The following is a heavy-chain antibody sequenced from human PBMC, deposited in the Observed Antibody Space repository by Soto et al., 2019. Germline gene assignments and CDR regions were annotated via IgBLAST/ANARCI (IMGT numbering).Heavy chain of an antibody. V-gene: IGHV3-23*01. CDR3: AKDGEYYDFWSGYYHFDY. J-gene: IGHJ4*02. Sequence: PGGSLRLSCAASGFTFSSYAMSWVRQAPGKGLEWVSAISGSGGSTYYADSVKGRFTISRDDPKNTLYLQMNSLRAEDTAVYYCAKDGEYYDFWSGYYHFDYWGQGTLVTVSS. CDR2: ISGSGGST. CDR1: GFTFSSYA. D-gene: IGHD3-3*01.